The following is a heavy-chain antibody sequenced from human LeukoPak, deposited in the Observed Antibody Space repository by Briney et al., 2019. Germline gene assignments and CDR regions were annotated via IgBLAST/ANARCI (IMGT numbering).Heavy chain of an antibody. CDR3: ARRGSGRNWFDP. Sequence: KTGGSLRLSCAASGFTFSSYAMNWIRQPPGKGLEWIGSINYSGSTYYNPSLKSRVTISVDASKNQFSLEPYSLTAADTAVYYCARRGSGRNWFDPWGQGTLVTVSS. CDR2: INYSGST. J-gene: IGHJ5*02. CDR1: GFTFSSYA. V-gene: IGHV4-39*01. D-gene: IGHD1-1*01.